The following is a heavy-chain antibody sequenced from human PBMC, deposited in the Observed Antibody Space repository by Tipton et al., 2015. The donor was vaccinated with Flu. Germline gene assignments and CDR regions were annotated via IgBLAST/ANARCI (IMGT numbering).Heavy chain of an antibody. CDR2: IYYSGST. CDR1: GGSISSYY. D-gene: IGHD1-1*01. CDR3: ARRSTTAAPHYIDY. Sequence: TLSLTCTVSGGSISSYYWSWIRQPPGKGLEWIGYIYYSGSTNYNPSLKSRVTISVDTSKNQFSLNLASVTAADTAVYYCARRSTTAAPHYIDYWGQGILVTVSS. J-gene: IGHJ4*02. V-gene: IGHV4-59*08.